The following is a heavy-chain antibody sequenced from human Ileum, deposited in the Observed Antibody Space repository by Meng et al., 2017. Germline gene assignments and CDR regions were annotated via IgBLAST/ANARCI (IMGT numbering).Heavy chain of an antibody. V-gene: IGHV1-3*01. J-gene: IGHJ4*02. CDR1: GYTFTSYT. Sequence: AQLVQSGAEVKKPGASVKVSLKASGYTFTSYTMHWVRQAPGQRLEWMGWINAANGNTKYSQKFQGGVTITGDTSASTASMELNSLRSEDTAIYFCAREINRGSSWFDYWGQGTLVTVSS. CDR3: AREINRGSSWFDY. CDR2: INAANGNT. D-gene: IGHD6-13*01.